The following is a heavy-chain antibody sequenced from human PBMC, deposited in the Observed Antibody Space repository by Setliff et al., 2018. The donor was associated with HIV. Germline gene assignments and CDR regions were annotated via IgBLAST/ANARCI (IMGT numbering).Heavy chain of an antibody. CDR1: GGTFSSYG. Sequence: ASVPVSCKASGGTFSSYGLSWVRQAPGQGLEWMGGIIPIFGKTSYAQNFQGRTTITADESTSTAYMELSSLKSEDTAVYFCATDRPHQQYFELYFYYYLEVWGKGTTVTVSS. CDR2: IIPIFGKT. CDR3: ATDRPHQQYFELYFYYYLEV. J-gene: IGHJ6*03. V-gene: IGHV1-69*13. D-gene: IGHD3-9*01.